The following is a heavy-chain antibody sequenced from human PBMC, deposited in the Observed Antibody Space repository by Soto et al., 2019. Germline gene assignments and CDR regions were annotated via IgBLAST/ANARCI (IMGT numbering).Heavy chain of an antibody. J-gene: IGHJ5*02. CDR2: IGADNSDT. CDR1: GYTFPTYG. V-gene: IGHV1-18*04. Sequence: QVQLVQSGPEVKKPGGSVKVSCKASGYTFPTYGFSWVRQAPGQGLEWVGWIGADNSDTTYAQKFQGRVTMTIDTSTTTSYMELRSLTTDDTAEYFCARDWRGAEGFDPWGQGTLVTVSS. CDR3: ARDWRGAEGFDP. D-gene: IGHD3-3*01.